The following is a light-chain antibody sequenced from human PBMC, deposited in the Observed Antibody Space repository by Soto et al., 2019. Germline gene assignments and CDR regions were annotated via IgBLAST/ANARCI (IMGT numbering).Light chain of an antibody. V-gene: IGKV3-15*01. CDR2: GAS. J-gene: IGKJ2*01. CDR3: QQYNNWPYT. CDR1: QSISSN. Sequence: EIVMTQSPATLSVSPGERATLSCRASQSISSNLAWYQQKPGQAPRLLIYGASTRATGIPARFSGSGSGTEFTLTISSLKSEDFAVYDCQQYNNWPYTFGQGTKLEIK.